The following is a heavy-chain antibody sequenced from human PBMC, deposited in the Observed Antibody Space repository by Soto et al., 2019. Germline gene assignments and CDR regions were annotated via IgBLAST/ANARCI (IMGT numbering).Heavy chain of an antibody. J-gene: IGHJ5*02. Sequence: GGSLRLSCGASGFTFSSYSINWVRQAPGKGLEWVSYISSSSSTIYYADSVKGRFTISRDNAKNSLYLQMNSLRAEDTAVYYCAREADILNWFDPWGQGTLVTVSS. CDR3: AREADILNWFDP. D-gene: IGHD3-9*01. CDR2: ISSSSSTI. CDR1: GFTFSSYS. V-gene: IGHV3-48*01.